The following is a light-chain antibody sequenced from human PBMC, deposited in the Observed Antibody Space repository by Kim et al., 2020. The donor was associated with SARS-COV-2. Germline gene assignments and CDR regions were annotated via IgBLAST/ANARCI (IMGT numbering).Light chain of an antibody. V-gene: IGLV1-36*01. Sequence: QRVTISCSGSSSIIGNNAVNWYQQLPGKAPKLLIYYDDLLPSGVSDRFSGSKSGTSASLAISGLQSEDEADYYCAAWDDSLNGVVFGGGTQLTV. CDR1: SSIIGNNA. CDR3: AAWDDSLNGVV. J-gene: IGLJ2*01. CDR2: YDD.